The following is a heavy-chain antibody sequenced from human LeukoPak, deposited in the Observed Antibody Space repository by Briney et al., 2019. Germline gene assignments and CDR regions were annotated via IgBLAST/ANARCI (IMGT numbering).Heavy chain of an antibody. J-gene: IGHJ4*02. D-gene: IGHD3-9*01. CDR3: AREGLDILTGYLDY. CDR1: GYTFTGYY. Sequence: GASVKVSCKASGYTFTGYYMHWVRQAPGQGLEWMGWINPNSGGTNYAQKFQGRVTITADKSTSTAYMELSSLRSEDTAVYYCAREGLDILTGYLDYWGQGTLVTVSS. V-gene: IGHV1-2*02. CDR2: INPNSGGT.